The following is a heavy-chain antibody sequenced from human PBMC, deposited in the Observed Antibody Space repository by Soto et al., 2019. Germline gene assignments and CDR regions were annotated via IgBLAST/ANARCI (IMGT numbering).Heavy chain of an antibody. CDR1: GFTFSSYA. CDR3: VKGETGYSNYYYYYGMDV. V-gene: IGHV3-64D*06. D-gene: IGHD3-9*01. J-gene: IGHJ6*02. Sequence: LSLSCSASGFTFSSYAMHWVRQAPGKGLEYVSAISSNGGSTYYADSVKGRFTISRDNSKNTLYLQMSSLRAEDTAVYYCVKGETGYSNYYYYYGMDVWGQGTTVTVSS. CDR2: ISSNGGST.